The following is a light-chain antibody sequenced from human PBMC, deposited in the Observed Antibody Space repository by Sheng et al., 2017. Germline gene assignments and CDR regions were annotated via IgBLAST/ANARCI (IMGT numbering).Light chain of an antibody. CDR2: GAS. J-gene: IGKJ4*01. CDR1: QNVNRN. V-gene: IGKV3-15*01. Sequence: EIVMTQSPVTLSVSPGERATLSCRASQNVNRNLAWYQQKPGQAPRLLIYGASTRVTSIPARFSGSGSGTDFTLTISSLEPEDFAVYYCQQRSNWPGLTFGGGTKVEIK. CDR3: QQRSNWPGLT.